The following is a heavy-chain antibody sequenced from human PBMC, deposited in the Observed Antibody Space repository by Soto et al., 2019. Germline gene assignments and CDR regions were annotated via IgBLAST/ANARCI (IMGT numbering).Heavy chain of an antibody. J-gene: IGHJ5*02. CDR3: ARGWTVTTASHLPTDP. V-gene: IGHV1-18*04. Sequence: AASVKVSCKASGYTFTSYGISWVRQAPGQGLEWMGWIGAYNGNTNYAQKLQGRVTMTTDTSTSTAYMELRSLRSDDTAVYYCARGWTVTTASHLPTDPWGQGTLVTVS. CDR2: IGAYNGNT. D-gene: IGHD4-17*01. CDR1: GYTFTSYG.